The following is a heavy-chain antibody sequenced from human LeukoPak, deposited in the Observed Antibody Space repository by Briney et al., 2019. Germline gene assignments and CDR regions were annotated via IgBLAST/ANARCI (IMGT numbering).Heavy chain of an antibody. CDR3: AKEPLSEGWFDP. J-gene: IGHJ5*02. CDR2: VSGGGAST. D-gene: IGHD5/OR15-5a*01. CDR1: GFTFSNFA. V-gene: IGHV3-23*01. Sequence: GGSLRLSCAASGFTFSNFAMSWVRQAPGTGLEWVSAVSGGGASTYYADPVRGRFTISRDNSKHTLYLQMNSLRVEDTAVYYCAKEPLSEGWFDPWGQGTLVTVSS.